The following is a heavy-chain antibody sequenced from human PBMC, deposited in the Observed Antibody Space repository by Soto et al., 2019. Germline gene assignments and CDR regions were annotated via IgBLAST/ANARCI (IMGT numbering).Heavy chain of an antibody. CDR3: AKGGEGSCSRTSCLYFSDS. Sequence: EVQLLDSGGGLVQPWGSLRLSCAASGFTFRTYAMSWVRQAPGKGLEWVSTISDSGTTYYADSVKGRFTISRDNSRNALDLQMNSLRVEDTAVYYCAKGGEGSCSRTSCLYFSDSWGQGTLVTVSS. J-gene: IGHJ5*02. CDR1: GFTFRTYA. D-gene: IGHD2-2*01. CDR2: ISDSGTT. V-gene: IGHV3-23*01.